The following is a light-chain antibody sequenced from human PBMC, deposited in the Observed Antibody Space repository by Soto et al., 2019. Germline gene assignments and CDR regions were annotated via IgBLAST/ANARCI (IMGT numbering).Light chain of an antibody. Sequence: EIVLTQSPGTLSLSPGERATLSCRAGQSASSRYLAWYQQKPGQAPRLLIYGASSRATGIPDRFSGSGSGTDFTFTISRLEPEDFAVYYCQQYGSSPWTFGQGTKVEIK. J-gene: IGKJ1*01. CDR2: GAS. CDR3: QQYGSSPWT. CDR1: QSASSRY. V-gene: IGKV3-20*01.